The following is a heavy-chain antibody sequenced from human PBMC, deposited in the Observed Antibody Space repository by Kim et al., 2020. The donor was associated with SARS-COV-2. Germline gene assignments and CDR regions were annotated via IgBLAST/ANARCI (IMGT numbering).Heavy chain of an antibody. D-gene: IGHD6-19*01. CDR2: IYYSGST. CDR3: ASSPSSGSHYAY. V-gene: IGHV4-39*01. CDR1: GGSISSSSYY. Sequence: SETLSLTCTVSGGSISSSSYYWGWIRQPPGKGLEWIGSIYYSGSTYYNPSLKSRVTISVDTSKNQFSLKLSSVTAADTAVYYCASSPSSGSHYAYWGQGTLVTVSS. J-gene: IGHJ4*02.